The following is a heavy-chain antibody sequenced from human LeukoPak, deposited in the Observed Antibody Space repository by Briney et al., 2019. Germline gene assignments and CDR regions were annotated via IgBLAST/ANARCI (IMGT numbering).Heavy chain of an antibody. J-gene: IGHJ4*02. D-gene: IGHD3-22*01. V-gene: IGHV3-64D*09. CDR1: GFTFSSYA. CDR2: ISTNGGTT. CDR3: VKCVSPVGYSSGYYYDH. Sequence: GGSLRLSCSASGFTFSSYAMHWVRQAPGKGLEYVSAISTNGGTTYYADSVKGRFTIARDNSKNTLYLQMSSLRPEDTAVYYCVKCVSPVGYSSGYYYDHWGQATLVTVSS.